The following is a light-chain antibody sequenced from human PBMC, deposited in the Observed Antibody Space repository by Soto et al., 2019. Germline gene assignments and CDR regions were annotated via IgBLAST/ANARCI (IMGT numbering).Light chain of an antibody. Sequence: QSVLTQPASVSASPGQSITISCTGTSSDVGTYDDVSWYRQHPGKAPRLLIYEVTNRPSGVSNRFSGSKSGDTASLTLSGLQAEDEGDYYCSSYTIGSTYVFGSGTQVTVL. CDR3: SSYTIGSTYV. V-gene: IGLV2-14*01. J-gene: IGLJ1*01. CDR1: SSDVGTYDD. CDR2: EVT.